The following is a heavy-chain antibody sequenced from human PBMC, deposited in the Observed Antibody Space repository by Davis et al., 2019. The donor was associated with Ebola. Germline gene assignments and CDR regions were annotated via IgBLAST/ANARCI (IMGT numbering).Heavy chain of an antibody. V-gene: IGHV1-2*02. CDR1: GYTFTSYY. CDR2: INPNSGGT. CDR3: ARVGYDFWSGSPHGMDV. J-gene: IGHJ6*02. D-gene: IGHD3-3*01. Sequence: ASVKVSCKASGYTFTSYYMHWVRQAPGQGLEWMGWINPNSGGTNYAQKFQGRVTMTRNTSISTAYMELSSLRSEDTAVYYCARVGYDFWSGSPHGMDVWGQGTTVTVSS.